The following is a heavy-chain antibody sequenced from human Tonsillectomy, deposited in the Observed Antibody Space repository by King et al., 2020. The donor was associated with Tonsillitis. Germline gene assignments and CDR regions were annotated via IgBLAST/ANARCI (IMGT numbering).Heavy chain of an antibody. V-gene: IGHV1-18*04. D-gene: IGHD3-9*01. Sequence: QLVQSGAEVKKPGASVKVSCKASGYTFTSYGITWVRQAPGQGLEWMGWISPYNGVTNFAQTFQGRVSMTTDTSTSTAYMELTSLRSDDTAVYFCAKDEEANYDILTAYYPTPWDWGQGTRVTVSS. CDR2: ISPYNGVT. CDR3: AKDEEANYDILTAYYPTPWD. CDR1: GYTFTSYG. J-gene: IGHJ4*02.